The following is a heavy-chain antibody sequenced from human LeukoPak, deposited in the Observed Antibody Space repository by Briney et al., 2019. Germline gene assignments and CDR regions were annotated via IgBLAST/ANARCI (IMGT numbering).Heavy chain of an antibody. CDR3: ASRIQLWTNPQNYYYGMDV. CDR1: GGSISSYY. D-gene: IGHD5-18*01. Sequence: SETLSLTCTVSGGSISSYYWSWIRQPPGKGLEWIGYIYYSGSTNYNPSLKSRVTISVDTSKNQFSLKLSSVTAADTAVYYRASRIQLWTNPQNYYYGMDVWGQGTTVTVSS. CDR2: IYYSGST. V-gene: IGHV4-59*08. J-gene: IGHJ6*02.